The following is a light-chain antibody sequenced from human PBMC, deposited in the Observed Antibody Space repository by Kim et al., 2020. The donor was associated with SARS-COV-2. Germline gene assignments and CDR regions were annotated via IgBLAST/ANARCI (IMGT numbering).Light chain of an antibody. J-gene: IGKJ5*01. Sequence: AGVGDRVSITWQASEDVSDYFNWYNQKPGEAPKVLIRDAANLESGVPSRFSRGVYGTEFSLTISSVQPEGMGTYYCQQYDAPPFTFGQGTRLEIK. V-gene: IGKV1-33*01. CDR2: DAA. CDR3: QQYDAPPFT. CDR1: EDVSDY.